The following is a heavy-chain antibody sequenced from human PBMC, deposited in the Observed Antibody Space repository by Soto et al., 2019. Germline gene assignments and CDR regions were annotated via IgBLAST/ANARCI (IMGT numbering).Heavy chain of an antibody. V-gene: IGHV1-18*01. Sequence: QVQLVKSGDEVKKPGASVKVSCKASGYIFVNYGIAWVRQAPRQGLEWMGWISPYTGNTHSASKVQGRLTMTTDTSTSTAYIDLGSLTSDDTAVYYCVMVDNYVTPTPQDVWGQGTTVTVSS. CDR1: GYIFVNYG. CDR2: ISPYTGNT. CDR3: VMVDNYVTPTPQDV. J-gene: IGHJ6*02. D-gene: IGHD3-16*01.